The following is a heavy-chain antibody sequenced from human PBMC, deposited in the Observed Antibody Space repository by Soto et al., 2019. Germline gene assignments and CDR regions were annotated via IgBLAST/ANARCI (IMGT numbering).Heavy chain of an antibody. V-gene: IGHV3-23*01. CDR3: DNSKSTLYLQMNSLRAEDTAVYYCAKEKADGGAFDY. CDR1: GFSRGFSFGSYA. Sequence: EVLLLESGGGLVQPGGSLRLSCAASGFSRGFSFGSYAMNWVRQAPGKGLEWVSGIRGGGGTTYSAAIRGGGGATYYAAIRGGGGTTYYPDSVKGRFTMSRDNSKSTLYLQMNSLRAEDTAVYYCAKEKADGGAFDYWCQGTLVTVSS. J-gene: IGHJ4*02. CDR2: IRGGGGTT. D-gene: IGHD2-15*01.